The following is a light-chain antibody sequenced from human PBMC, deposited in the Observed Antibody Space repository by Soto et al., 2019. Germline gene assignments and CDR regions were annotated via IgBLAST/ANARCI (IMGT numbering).Light chain of an antibody. CDR1: QTVLHTYNNKHY. CDR2: WAS. CDR3: QQYETIPYT. Sequence: DIVMTQSPDSLAVSLGERATINCKSSQTVLHTYNNKHYLTWYQQKPGQPPKLLIYWASTRNSGVPDRFSGSGYGTDFTLTITNLQAEDVAVYYCQQYETIPYTFGQGTKLELK. V-gene: IGKV4-1*01. J-gene: IGKJ2*01.